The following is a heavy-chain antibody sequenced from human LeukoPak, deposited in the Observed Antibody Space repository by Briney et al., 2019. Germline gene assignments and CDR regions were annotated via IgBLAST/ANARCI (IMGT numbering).Heavy chain of an antibody. CDR2: ITGGGGST. Sequence: GGSLRLSCAASGFTFSSYAMSWVRQAPGKGLEWVSAITGGGGSTYYADSVKGRFTISRDNSKDTFYLQMNSLRVEDTAVYYCAKARIAATIYPKEVNFDYWGQGTLVTVSS. J-gene: IGHJ4*02. V-gene: IGHV3-23*01. CDR1: GFTFSSYA. D-gene: IGHD5-12*01. CDR3: AKARIAATIYPKEVNFDY.